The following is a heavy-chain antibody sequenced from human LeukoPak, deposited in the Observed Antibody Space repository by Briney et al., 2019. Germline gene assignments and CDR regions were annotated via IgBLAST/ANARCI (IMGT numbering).Heavy chain of an antibody. V-gene: IGHV4-4*07. J-gene: IGHJ6*03. Sequence: KASETLSLTCAVYGGSISSYYWSWIRQPAGKGLEGIGRIYTSGSTNYNPSLKSRVTMSVDTSKNQFSLKLSSVTAADTAVYYCARDGRQSKSRPYYYYYMDVWGKGTTVTVSS. CDR1: GGSISSYY. CDR3: ARDGRQSKSRPYYYYYMDV. D-gene: IGHD5/OR15-5a*01. CDR2: IYTSGST.